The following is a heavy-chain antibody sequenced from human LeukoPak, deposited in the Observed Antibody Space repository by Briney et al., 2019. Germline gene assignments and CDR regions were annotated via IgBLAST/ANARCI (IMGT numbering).Heavy chain of an antibody. D-gene: IGHD2-2*01. CDR1: GGTFSSYA. V-gene: IGHV1-69*13. J-gene: IGHJ6*02. CDR2: IIPIFGTA. CDR3: ARDPQYCSSTSCPWHYYGMDV. Sequence: GASVKVSCKASGGTFSSYAISWVRQAPGQGLEWMGGIIPIFGTANYAQKFQGRVTITADESTSTAYMELSSLRSEDTAVYYCARDPQYCSSTSCPWHYYGMDVWGQGTTVTVSS.